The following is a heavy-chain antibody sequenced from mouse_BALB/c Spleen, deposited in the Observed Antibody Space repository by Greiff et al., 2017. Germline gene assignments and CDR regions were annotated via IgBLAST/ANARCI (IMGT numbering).Heavy chain of an antibody. Sequence: DVKLQESGAELVKPGASVKLSCTASGFNIKDTYMHWVKQRPEQGLEWIGRIDPANGNTKYDPKFQGKATITADTSSNTAYLQLSSLTSEDTAVYYCARSGWYFDVWGAGTTVTVSS. J-gene: IGHJ1*01. CDR2: IDPANGNT. CDR1: GFNIKDTY. CDR3: ARSGWYFDV. V-gene: IGHV14-3*02.